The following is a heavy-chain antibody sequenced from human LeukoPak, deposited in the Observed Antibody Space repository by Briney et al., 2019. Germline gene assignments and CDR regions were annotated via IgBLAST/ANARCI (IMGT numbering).Heavy chain of an antibody. CDR3: ASGYYDILTGYPKDFDY. D-gene: IGHD3-9*01. CDR1: GGTFSSYA. CDR2: IIPIFGTA. V-gene: IGHV1-69*13. J-gene: IGHJ4*02. Sequence: SVKVSCKASGGTFSSYAISWVGQAPGQGLEWMGGIIPIFGTANYAQKFQGRVTITADESTSTAYMELSSLRSEDTVVYYCASGYYDILTGYPKDFDYWGQGTLVTVSS.